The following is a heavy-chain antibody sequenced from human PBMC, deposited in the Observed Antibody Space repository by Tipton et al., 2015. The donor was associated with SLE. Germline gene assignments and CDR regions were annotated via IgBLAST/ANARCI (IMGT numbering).Heavy chain of an antibody. CDR1: GGSISSYY. CDR2: IYYSGST. V-gene: IGHV4-59*01. Sequence: TLSLTCTVSGGSISSYYWSWIRQPPGKGLEWIGYIYYSGSTNYNPSLKSRVTISVDTSKNQFSLKLSSVTAADTAVYYCAVRGRGYYFDYWGQGTLVTVSS. J-gene: IGHJ4*02. D-gene: IGHD3-10*01. CDR3: AVRGRGYYFDY.